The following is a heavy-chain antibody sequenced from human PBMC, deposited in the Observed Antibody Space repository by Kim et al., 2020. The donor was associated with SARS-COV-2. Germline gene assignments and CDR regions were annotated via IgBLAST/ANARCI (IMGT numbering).Heavy chain of an antibody. Sequence: GGSLRLSCAASGFTFSSYGMHWVRQAPGKGLEWVAVISYDGSNKYYADSVKGRFTISRDNSKNTLYLQMNSLRAEDTAVYYCAKDEIHSYDSSGCQYYLIYYYYGMDVWGQGTTVTVSS. V-gene: IGHV3-30*18. CDR3: AKDEIHSYDSSGCQYYLIYYYYGMDV. CDR2: ISYDGSNK. CDR1: GFTFSSYG. D-gene: IGHD3-22*01. J-gene: IGHJ6*02.